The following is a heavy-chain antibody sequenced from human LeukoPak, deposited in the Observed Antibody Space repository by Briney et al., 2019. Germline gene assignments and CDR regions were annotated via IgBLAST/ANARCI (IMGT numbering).Heavy chain of an antibody. Sequence: GASVKVSCKASGYSFTSYDINWVRQATGQGLEWIGWMNPNSGDADYTQKFKGRVTFTGDTSTRTAYMELSSLGSEDTAVYYCARSNFGGNVHFDYWGQGTLVTVSS. CDR2: MNPNSGDA. D-gene: IGHD4-23*01. CDR1: GYSFTSYD. CDR3: ARSNFGGNVHFDY. V-gene: IGHV1-8*02. J-gene: IGHJ4*02.